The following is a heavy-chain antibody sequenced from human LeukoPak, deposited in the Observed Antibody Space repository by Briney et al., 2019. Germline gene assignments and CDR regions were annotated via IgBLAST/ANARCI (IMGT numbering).Heavy chain of an antibody. J-gene: IGHJ4*02. Sequence: SETLSLTCTVSGGSISSYYWSWIRQPPGKGLEWIGYIYYSGSTNYNPSLKSRVTISVDTSKNQFSLKLSSVTAADTAVYHCARVSSGYSRREFDYWGQGTLVTVSS. CDR3: ARVSSGYSRREFDY. CDR1: GGSISSYY. CDR2: IYYSGST. D-gene: IGHD6-13*01. V-gene: IGHV4-59*01.